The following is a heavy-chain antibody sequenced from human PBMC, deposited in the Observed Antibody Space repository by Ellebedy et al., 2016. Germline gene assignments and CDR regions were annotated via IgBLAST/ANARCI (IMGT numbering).Heavy chain of an antibody. V-gene: IGHV4-39*01. D-gene: IGHD6-19*01. CDR3: ARPYSSGWYY. CDR2: IYYSGST. CDR1: GGSISSSSYY. J-gene: IGHJ4*02. Sequence: SETLSLTCTVSGGSISSSSYYWGWIRQPPGKGLEWIGSIYYSGSTYYNPSLKSRVTISVDTSKNQFSLKLSSVPAADTAVYSCARPYSSGWYYWGQGTLVTVSS.